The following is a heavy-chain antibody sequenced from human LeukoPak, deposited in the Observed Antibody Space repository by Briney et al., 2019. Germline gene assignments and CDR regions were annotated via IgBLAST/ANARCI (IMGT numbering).Heavy chain of an antibody. CDR1: GGSISSYY. D-gene: IGHD3-10*01. Sequence: SETLSLTCTVSGGSISSYYWSWIRQPPGKGLEWMGYIYYSGSTNYSPSLKSRVTISVDTSKNQFSLKLSSVTAADTAVYYCARQRYGSGRAEWFDPCGQGPLATVSS. CDR2: IYYSGST. J-gene: IGHJ5*02. CDR3: ARQRYGSGRAEWFDP. V-gene: IGHV4-59*01.